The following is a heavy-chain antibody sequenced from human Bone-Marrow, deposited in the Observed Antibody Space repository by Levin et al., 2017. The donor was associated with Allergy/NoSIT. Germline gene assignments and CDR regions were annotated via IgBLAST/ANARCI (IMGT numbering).Heavy chain of an antibody. D-gene: IGHD2/OR15-2a*01. CDR2: MNPNSGLT. V-gene: IGHV1-8*01. J-gene: IGHJ5*02. CDR1: ANTFTSYD. Sequence: GESLKISCKASANTFTSYDFSWVRQAAGQGLEWMGWMNPNSGLTGYAQKFQGRVTMTRNTSISTAYMELSSLRSEDTAVYYCVRWSKCGSNTCNVPRWFDPWGQGTLVTVSS. CDR3: VRWSKCGSNTCNVPRWFDP.